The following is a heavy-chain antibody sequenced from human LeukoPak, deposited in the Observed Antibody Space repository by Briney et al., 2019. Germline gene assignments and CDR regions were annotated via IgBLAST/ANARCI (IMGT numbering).Heavy chain of an antibody. D-gene: IGHD3-22*01. CDR1: GGSISSGDYY. J-gene: IGHJ4*02. Sequence: SETLSLACTVSGGSISSGDYYWSWIRQPPGKGLEWIGYIYYSGSTNYNPSLKSRVTISVDTSKNQFSLKLSSVTAADTAVYYCARDKDYNSPPGDSWGQGTLVTVSS. CDR2: IYYSGST. V-gene: IGHV4-61*08. CDR3: ARDKDYNSPPGDS.